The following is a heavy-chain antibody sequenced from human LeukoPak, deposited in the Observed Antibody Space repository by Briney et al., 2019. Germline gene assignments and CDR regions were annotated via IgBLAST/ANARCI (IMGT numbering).Heavy chain of an antibody. CDR3: ATNRAYRYGLDH. CDR1: GFNVSSKY. J-gene: IGHJ4*02. CDR2: TYSGGTT. V-gene: IGHV3-53*01. Sequence: GGSLRLSCAASGFNVSSKYMTWVRQAPGKGLEWVSVTYSGGTTYYADPWKGRFTVSRDNSKNTLYLQVNSLRAEDTAVYFCATNRAYRYGLDHWRQGTLITVSS. D-gene: IGHD5-18*01.